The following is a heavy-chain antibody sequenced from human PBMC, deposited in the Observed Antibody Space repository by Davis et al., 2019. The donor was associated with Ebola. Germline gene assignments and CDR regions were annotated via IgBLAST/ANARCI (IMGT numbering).Heavy chain of an antibody. J-gene: IGHJ6*02. Sequence: SVKVSCKASGGTFSSYAISWVRQAPGQGLEWMGRIIPILGIANYAQKFQGRVTITADESTSTAYMELSSLRSEDTAVYYCAREGYCSGGSCYSSLKYYYYGMDVWGQGTTVTVSS. CDR2: IIPILGIA. V-gene: IGHV1-69*04. CDR1: GGTFSSYA. D-gene: IGHD2-15*01. CDR3: AREGYCSGGSCYSSLKYYYYGMDV.